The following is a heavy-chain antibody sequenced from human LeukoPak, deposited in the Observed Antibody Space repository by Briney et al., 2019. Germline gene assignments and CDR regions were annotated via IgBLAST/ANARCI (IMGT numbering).Heavy chain of an antibody. V-gene: IGHV1-2*02. CDR1: GYTFTGYY. CDR2: INPNSGGT. CDR3: AKDLYYDILTANAFDI. D-gene: IGHD3-9*01. J-gene: IGHJ3*02. Sequence: ASVKVSCKASGYTFTGYYMHWVRQAPGQGLEWMGWINPNSGGTNYAQKFQGRVTMTRDTSISTAYMELSRLRSDDTALYYCAKDLYYDILTANAFDIWGQGTMVTVSS.